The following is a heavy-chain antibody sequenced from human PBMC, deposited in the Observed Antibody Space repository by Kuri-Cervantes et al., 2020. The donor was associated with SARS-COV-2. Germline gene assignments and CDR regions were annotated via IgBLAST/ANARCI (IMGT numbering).Heavy chain of an antibody. CDR1: GFTFSYSW. J-gene: IGHJ4*02. Sequence: GGSLRLSCAASGFTFSYSWMGWVRQAPGRGLEWVGRIKSKTDGGTTDFAAPVKGRFTISRDDSKTTLYLQMNNLKIEDTALYYCTTESRYVYWGQGTRVTGSS. CDR2: IKSKTDGGTT. V-gene: IGHV3-15*01. CDR3: TTESRYVY. D-gene: IGHD1-1*01.